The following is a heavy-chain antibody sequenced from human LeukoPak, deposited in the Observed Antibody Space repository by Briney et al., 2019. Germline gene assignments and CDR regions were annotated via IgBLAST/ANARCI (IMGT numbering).Heavy chain of an antibody. Sequence: GGSLRLSCAASGFTFSSYWMHWARQAPGKGLVWVSRINSHGSSTTYADSVEGRFTISRDNAENTLYLQMNSLRAEDTAVYYCARERLPPFDYWGQGTLVTVSS. CDR1: GFTFSSYW. J-gene: IGHJ4*02. CDR3: ARERLPPFDY. D-gene: IGHD4-11*01. V-gene: IGHV3-74*01. CDR2: INSHGSST.